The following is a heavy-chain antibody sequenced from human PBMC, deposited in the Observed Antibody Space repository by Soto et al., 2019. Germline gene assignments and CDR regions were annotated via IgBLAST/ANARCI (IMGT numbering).Heavy chain of an antibody. CDR3: ARRGSGSYYDY. Sequence: EVQLLESGGGLVQPGGSLRLSCAASGFTFSTYAMRWVRQAPGKGLEWVSAISGRGDSTYYADSVKGRFTISRDNSKNTLYLQINSLRAEDTAVYYCARRGSGSYYDYWGQGTLVTVSS. CDR2: ISGRGDST. D-gene: IGHD1-26*01. J-gene: IGHJ4*02. CDR1: GFTFSTYA. V-gene: IGHV3-23*01.